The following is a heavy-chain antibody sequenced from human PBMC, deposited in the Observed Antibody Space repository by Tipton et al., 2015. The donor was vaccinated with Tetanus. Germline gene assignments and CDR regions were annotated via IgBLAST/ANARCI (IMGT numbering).Heavy chain of an antibody. CDR1: GFTFSGYT. CDR3: ARRIAAAGNVHSFDY. V-gene: IGHV3-21*01. D-gene: IGHD6-13*01. J-gene: IGHJ4*02. CDR2: ISSSSSYI. Sequence: SLRLSCAASGFTFSGYTINWVRQAPGKGLEWVSSISSSSSYIYYADSVKGRFTISRDNAKNSLYLQMNSLRAGDTAVYYCARRIAAAGNVHSFDYWGQGTLVTVSS.